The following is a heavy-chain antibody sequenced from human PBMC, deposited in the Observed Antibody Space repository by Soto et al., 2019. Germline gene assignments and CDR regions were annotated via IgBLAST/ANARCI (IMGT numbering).Heavy chain of an antibody. Sequence: GGSLRLSCAGSGFTFDAHAMHWVRQAPGKGLEWVSTISWNSGNIHYADSVKGRFTISRDNAKNSLYLQMNSLRAEDAALYYCGVWDWRVQCALFGLWGQGTLVTAPQ. CDR2: ISWNSGNI. V-gene: IGHV3-9*01. J-gene: IGHJ4*02. D-gene: IGHD3-16*01. CDR1: GFTFDAHA. CDR3: GVWDWRVQCALFGL.